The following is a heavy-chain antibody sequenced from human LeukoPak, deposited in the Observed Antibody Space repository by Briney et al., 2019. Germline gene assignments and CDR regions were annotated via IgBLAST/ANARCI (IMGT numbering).Heavy chain of an antibody. J-gene: IGHJ4*02. CDR2: ISGSGGFT. CDR3: AREDSGNYYFDF. Sequence: PGGSLRLSCAASGFSSSSYTMSWVRQAPGKGLEWVSAISGSGGFTYYADSVKGRFTISRDNSKNTLFLQMNSLRAEDTAVYYCAREDSGNYYFDFWGQGTLVTVSS. CDR1: GFSSSSYT. V-gene: IGHV3-23*01. D-gene: IGHD1-26*01.